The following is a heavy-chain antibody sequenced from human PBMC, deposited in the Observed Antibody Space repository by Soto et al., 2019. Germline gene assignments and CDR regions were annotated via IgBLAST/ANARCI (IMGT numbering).Heavy chain of an antibody. V-gene: IGHV5-51*01. J-gene: IGHJ6*02. D-gene: IGHD1-26*01. CDR1: GCSFTSYW. Sequence: GESLKISCKGSGCSFTSYWIGWVRQMPGKGLEWMGIIYPGDSDTRYSPSFQGQVTISADKSISTAYLQWSSLKASDTAMYYCARRSYSGSYYYYYGMDVWGQGTTVTVSS. CDR2: IYPGDSDT. CDR3: ARRSYSGSYYYYYGMDV.